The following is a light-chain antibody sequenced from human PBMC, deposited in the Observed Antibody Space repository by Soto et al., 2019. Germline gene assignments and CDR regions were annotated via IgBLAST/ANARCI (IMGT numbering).Light chain of an antibody. CDR2: AAS. CDR1: RGINND. CDR3: QKYNSAPWT. V-gene: IGKV1-27*01. Sequence: DIQMTQSPSSLPASVGDRVTITCRASRGINNDLAWYQQKPGKGPSLLIYAASTLHSGVPSRFSGSGSGTDFTLTISRLQPEDVATYFCQKYNSAPWTFGQGTKVEIK. J-gene: IGKJ1*01.